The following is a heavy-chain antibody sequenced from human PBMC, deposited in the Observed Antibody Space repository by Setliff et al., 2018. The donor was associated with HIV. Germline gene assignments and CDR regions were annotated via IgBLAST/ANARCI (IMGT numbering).Heavy chain of an antibody. D-gene: IGHD3-22*01. V-gene: IGHV1-2*02. CDR1: GYTFNDSF. J-gene: IGHJ5*02. Sequence: ASVKVSCKASGYTFNDSFIHWVRQAPGQGLEWMGWITPDSGGTNYAQKFQGRVTMTRDTSISTAYMELSSLRSDDTAVYYCARCMTMTGNWFDPWGQGTLVTVSS. CDR2: ITPDSGGT. CDR3: ARCMTMTGNWFDP.